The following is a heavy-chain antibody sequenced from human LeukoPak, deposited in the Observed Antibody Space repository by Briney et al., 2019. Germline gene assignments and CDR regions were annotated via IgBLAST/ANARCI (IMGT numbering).Heavy chain of an antibody. CDR3: ASGYSYGYDYYYGMDV. Sequence: ASVKVSCKASGYTFTSYYMHWVRQAPGQGLEWMGIINPSGGSTSYAQKFQGRVTMTRDTSTSTVYMELSSLRSEDTAAYYCASGYSYGYDYYYGMDVWGQGTTVTVSS. CDR1: GYTFTSYY. D-gene: IGHD5-18*01. CDR2: INPSGGST. V-gene: IGHV1-46*01. J-gene: IGHJ6*02.